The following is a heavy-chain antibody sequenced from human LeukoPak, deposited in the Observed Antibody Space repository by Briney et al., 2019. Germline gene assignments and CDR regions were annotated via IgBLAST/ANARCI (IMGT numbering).Heavy chain of an antibody. J-gene: IGHJ5*02. D-gene: IGHD3-10*01. CDR1: GGSFSGYY. V-gene: IGHV4-34*01. Sequence: PSETLSLTCAVYGGSFSGYYWSWIRQPPGKRREWIGEINHSGSTNYNPSLKSRVTISVDTSKNRFSLNLISVTAADTAVYYCARDSGTTGEVKFDPWGQGTLVTVSS. CDR2: INHSGST. CDR3: ARDSGTTGEVKFDP.